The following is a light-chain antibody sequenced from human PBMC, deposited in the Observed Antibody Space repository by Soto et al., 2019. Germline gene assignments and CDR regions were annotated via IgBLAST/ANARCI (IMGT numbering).Light chain of an antibody. CDR3: SSYTSSSTLV. CDR2: EVS. V-gene: IGLV2-14*01. J-gene: IGLJ3*02. CDR1: SSDVGGYNY. Sequence: QSVLTQPASVSGSPGQSITISSTGTSSDVGGYNYVSWYQQHPGKAPKLMIYEVSNRPSAVSNRFSGSKSGNTASLTISGLQAEDEADYYCSSYTSSSTLVFGGGTKLTVL.